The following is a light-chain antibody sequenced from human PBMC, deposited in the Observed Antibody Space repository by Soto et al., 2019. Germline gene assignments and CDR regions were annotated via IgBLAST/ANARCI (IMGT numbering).Light chain of an antibody. CDR3: QQYGTALN. Sequence: EVVLTQSPGTLSLSPGERATLSCSASQSFGSSFLAWYQQKPGQAPRLLIYGASTRATGVPARFSGSGSGTDFTLTISSLEPEDFAVYFCQQYGTALNFGGGTKVDIK. CDR2: GAS. V-gene: IGKV3-20*01. CDR1: QSFGSSF. J-gene: IGKJ4*01.